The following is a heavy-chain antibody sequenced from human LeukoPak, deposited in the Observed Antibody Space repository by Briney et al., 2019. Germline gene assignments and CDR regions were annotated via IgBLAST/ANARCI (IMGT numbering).Heavy chain of an antibody. CDR3: AKLWFGELEPDWGS. J-gene: IGHJ4*02. CDR2: ISGSGGST. CDR1: GFTFSSYA. V-gene: IGHV3-23*01. Sequence: PEGSLRLSCAASGFTFSSYAMSWVRQAPGKGLEWVSAISGSGGSTYYADSVKGRFTISRDNSKNTLYLQMNSLRAEDTAVYYCAKLWFGELEPDWGSWGQGTLVTVSS. D-gene: IGHD3-10*01.